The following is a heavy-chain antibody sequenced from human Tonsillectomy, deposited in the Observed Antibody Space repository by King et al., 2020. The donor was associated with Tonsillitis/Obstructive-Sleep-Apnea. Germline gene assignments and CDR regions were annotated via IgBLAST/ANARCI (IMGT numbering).Heavy chain of an antibody. D-gene: IGHD3-22*01. CDR2: IYWDDDK. CDR3: AHSSYYYDSSGYLYFDY. CDR1: GFSLSTSGVG. V-gene: IGHV2-5*02. Sequence: ITLKESGPTLVKPTQTLTLTCTFSGFSLSTSGVGVGWIRQPPGKALEWLALIYWDDDKRYSPSLKSRLTITKDTSKNQEVLTMTNMDPEDTATYYCAHSSYYYDSSGYLYFDYWVQGTLVTVSS. J-gene: IGHJ4*02.